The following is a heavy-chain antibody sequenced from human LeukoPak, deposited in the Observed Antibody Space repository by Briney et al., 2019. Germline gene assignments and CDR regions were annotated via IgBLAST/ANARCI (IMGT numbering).Heavy chain of an antibody. J-gene: IGHJ3*02. V-gene: IGHV4-39*01. CDR3: ASRGNWNDVGLDAFDI. D-gene: IGHD1-20*01. CDR1: GGSISSSSYY. Sequence: SETLSLTCTVSGGSISSSSYYWVWIRQPPGKGLEWIGSIYYSGLTFSNPSLESRVTISVDTSKNLFSLKLSSVTAADTAVYYCASRGNWNDVGLDAFDIWGQGTRVTVSS. CDR2: IYYSGLT.